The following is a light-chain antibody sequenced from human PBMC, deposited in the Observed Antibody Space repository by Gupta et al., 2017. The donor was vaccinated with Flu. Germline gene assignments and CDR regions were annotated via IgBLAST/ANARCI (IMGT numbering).Light chain of an antibody. V-gene: IGLV1-51*01. Sequence: KVTIACSGSSSNIGNNYVYWYQHHPVTAPKLLIYDNTTRPSGIPDRFSGSKSGTSATMGITGLQTGDEADYYCGAWDSSLSSWVFGGGTKLTVL. J-gene: IGLJ3*02. CDR1: SSNIGNNY. CDR2: DNT. CDR3: GAWDSSLSSWV.